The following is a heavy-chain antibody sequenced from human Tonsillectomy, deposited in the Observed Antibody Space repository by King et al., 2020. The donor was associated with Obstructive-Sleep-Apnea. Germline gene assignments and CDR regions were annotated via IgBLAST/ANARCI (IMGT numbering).Heavy chain of an antibody. Sequence: LQLVQSGGGVVQPGRSLRLSCATSRFTFSSYGMHWFRHAPGKGLEWVAVISYDGSNKHYADSVKGRFTISRDNSKNTLYLQMNSLRAEDTAVYYCAKANYGDYSLGYWGQGTLVTVSS. CDR1: RFTFSSYG. D-gene: IGHD4-17*01. V-gene: IGHV3-30*18. J-gene: IGHJ4*02. CDR2: ISYDGSNK. CDR3: AKANYGDYSLGY.